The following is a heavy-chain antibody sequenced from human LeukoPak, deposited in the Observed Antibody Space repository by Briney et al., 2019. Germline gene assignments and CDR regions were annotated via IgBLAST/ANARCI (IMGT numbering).Heavy chain of an antibody. D-gene: IGHD2-15*01. J-gene: IGHJ4*02. Sequence: GGSLRLSCEASGFTFSNYWMSWVRQAPGKRLEWVANIKGDGSEIYYVDSVKGRFTISRDNDKNSLYLQTNNLRAEDTAVYYCARDGSSFDYWGQGALVTVSS. CDR1: GFTFSNYW. CDR2: IKGDGSEI. V-gene: IGHV3-7*01. CDR3: ARDGSSFDY.